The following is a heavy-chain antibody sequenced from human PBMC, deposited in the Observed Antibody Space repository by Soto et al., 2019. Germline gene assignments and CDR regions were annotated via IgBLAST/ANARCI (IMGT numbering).Heavy chain of an antibody. CDR1: GFTFSSSF. D-gene: IGHD6-19*01. CDR2: INQDGGGT. CDR3: ARYFRGSGRYFFDY. Sequence: EVQLVESGGALVQPGGSLRISCVASGFTFSSSFMGWVRQAPGKGLEWVANINQDGGGTYYVDSVEGRFTISRDNAKDSLYLQMNSLRGEDTAVYYCARYFRGSGRYFFDYWGQGTLVTVSS. J-gene: IGHJ4*02. V-gene: IGHV3-7*03.